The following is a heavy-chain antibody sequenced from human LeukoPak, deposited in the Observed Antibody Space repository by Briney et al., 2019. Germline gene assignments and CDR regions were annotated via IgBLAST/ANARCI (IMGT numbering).Heavy chain of an antibody. D-gene: IGHD2-2*01. Sequence: GESLKISCKGSGYSFTTYWIGWVRQMPGKGLEWMGRIDPSDSYTNYSPSFQGHVTISADKSISTAYLQWSSLKASDTAMYYCARLLGVPDDYWGQGTLVTVSS. CDR1: GYSFTTYW. CDR2: IDPSDSYT. CDR3: ARLLGVPDDY. J-gene: IGHJ4*02. V-gene: IGHV5-10-1*01.